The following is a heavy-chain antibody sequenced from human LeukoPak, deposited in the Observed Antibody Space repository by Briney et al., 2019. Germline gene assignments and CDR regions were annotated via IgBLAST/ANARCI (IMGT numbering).Heavy chain of an antibody. J-gene: IGHJ4*02. Sequence: SVKVSCKASGGTFSSYAISWVRQAPGQGLEWMGGIIPIFGTANYAQKFQGRVTITADESTSTAYMELSSLKTEDTAVYYCTRVGKLAATGNHFDYWGQGTLVTVSS. CDR3: TRVGKLAATGNHFDY. V-gene: IGHV1-69*13. CDR1: GGTFSSYA. CDR2: IIPIFGTA. D-gene: IGHD2-15*01.